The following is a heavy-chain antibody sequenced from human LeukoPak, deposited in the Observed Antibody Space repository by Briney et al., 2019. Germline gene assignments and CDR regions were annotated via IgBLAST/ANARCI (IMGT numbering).Heavy chain of an antibody. CDR1: GGSISSYY. CDR2: MYASGAT. D-gene: IGHD3-10*01. V-gene: IGHV4-4*07. J-gene: IGHJ3*02. CDR3: ARDQSGSGGHNAFDI. Sequence: SETLSLTCTVSGGSISSYYWSWIRQPAGKGLEWIGRMYASGATRYNPSFQSRVTMSADTSKNQVSLNVTSVTAADTAVYFCARDQSGSGGHNAFDIWGQGTMVTVSS.